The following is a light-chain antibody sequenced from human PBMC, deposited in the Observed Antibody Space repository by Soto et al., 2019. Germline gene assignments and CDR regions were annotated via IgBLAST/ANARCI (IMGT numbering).Light chain of an antibody. J-gene: IGKJ1*01. CDR2: AAS. V-gene: IGKV1-6*01. Sequence: AIQMTQSPSSLSASVGDRVTITCRASQGIRNDLGWYQQKPGKAPKLLIYAASTLQSGVPSRFSGSGSGTDFSLTISSLQPEDFATSYCLQDYYFPWTFGQGTKVEIK. CDR1: QGIRND. CDR3: LQDYYFPWT.